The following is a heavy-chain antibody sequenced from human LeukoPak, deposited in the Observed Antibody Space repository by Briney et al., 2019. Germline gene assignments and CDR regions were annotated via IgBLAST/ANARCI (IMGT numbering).Heavy chain of an antibody. CDR3: ARDPGVYNYPILVY. J-gene: IGHJ4*02. CDR2: IISDGSRT. CDR1: GFTFSNYW. Sequence: AGGSLRLSCAASGFTFSNYWMYWVRQASGKGLVWVSQIISDGSRTYYADSVKGRFTISRDNSKNTLYLQMNSLRAEDTAVYYCARDPGVYNYPILVYWGQGTLVTVSS. V-gene: IGHV3-74*01. D-gene: IGHD5-24*01.